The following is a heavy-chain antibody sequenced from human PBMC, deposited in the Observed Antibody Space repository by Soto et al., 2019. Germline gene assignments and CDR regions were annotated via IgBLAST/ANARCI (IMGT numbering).Heavy chain of an antibody. D-gene: IGHD3-22*01. Sequence: GGSLRLCCAASGFTVSSNYMSWVRQAPGKGLEWVSVIYSGGSTYYADSVKGRFTISRDNSKNTLYLQMNSLRAEDTAVYYCGRDLGTYYYDSSGYCWGQGTLVTVSS. J-gene: IGHJ4*02. CDR3: GRDLGTYYYDSSGYC. CDR1: GFTVSSNY. CDR2: IYSGGST. V-gene: IGHV3-66*01.